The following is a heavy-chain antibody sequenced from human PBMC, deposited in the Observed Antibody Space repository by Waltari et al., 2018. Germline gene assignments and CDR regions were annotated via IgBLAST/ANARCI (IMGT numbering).Heavy chain of an antibody. V-gene: IGHV3-21*01. CDR3: ARYLQQLVSFDY. D-gene: IGHD6-13*01. Sequence: EVQLVESGGGLVKPGGSLRLSCAASGSTFSSYSMNWVRQAPGKGLEWVSSISSSSSYIYYADSVKGRFTISRDNAKNSLYLQMNSLRAEDTAVYYCARYLQQLVSFDYWGQGTLVTVSS. J-gene: IGHJ4*02. CDR1: GSTFSSYS. CDR2: ISSSSSYI.